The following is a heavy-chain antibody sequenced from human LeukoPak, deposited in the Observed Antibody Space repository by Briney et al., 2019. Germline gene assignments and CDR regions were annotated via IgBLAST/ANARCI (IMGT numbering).Heavy chain of an antibody. D-gene: IGHD3-9*01. J-gene: IGHJ4*02. Sequence: TGGSLRLSCAASGFTFSSYAMHWVRQAPGKGLEWVAVISYDGSNKYYADSVKGRFTISRDNSKNTLYLQMNSLRAEDTAVYYCARADYDILTGYYSGFDYWGQGTLVTVSS. CDR1: GFTFSSYA. V-gene: IGHV3-30*14. CDR3: ARADYDILTGYYSGFDY. CDR2: ISYDGSNK.